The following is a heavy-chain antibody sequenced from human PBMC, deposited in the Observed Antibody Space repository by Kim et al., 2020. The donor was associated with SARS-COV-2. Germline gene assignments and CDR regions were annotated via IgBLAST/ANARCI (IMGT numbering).Heavy chain of an antibody. CDR3: AKDQGLMVRGAKEDDAFDI. Sequence: GGSLRLSCAASGFTFSSYAMSWVRQAPGKGLEWVSAISGSGGSTYYADSVKGRFTISRDNSKNTLYLQMNSLRAEDTAVNYCAKDQGLMVRGAKEDDAFDIWGQGTMVTGYS. J-gene: IGHJ3*02. V-gene: IGHV3-23*01. D-gene: IGHD3-10*01. CDR2: ISGSGGST. CDR1: GFTFSSYA.